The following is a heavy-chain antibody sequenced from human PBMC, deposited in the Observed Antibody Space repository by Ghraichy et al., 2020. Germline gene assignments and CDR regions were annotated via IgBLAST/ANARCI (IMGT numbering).Heavy chain of an antibody. J-gene: IGHJ5*02. D-gene: IGHD3-22*01. Sequence: SVKVSCKASGGTFSSYAISWVRQAPGQGLEWMGGIIPIFGTANYAQKFQGRVTITADKSTSTAYMELSSLRSEDTAVYYCARGETEYSSGYYGDWFDPWGQGTLVTVSS. CDR2: IIPIFGTA. V-gene: IGHV1-69*06. CDR1: GGTFSSYA. CDR3: ARGETEYSSGYYGDWFDP.